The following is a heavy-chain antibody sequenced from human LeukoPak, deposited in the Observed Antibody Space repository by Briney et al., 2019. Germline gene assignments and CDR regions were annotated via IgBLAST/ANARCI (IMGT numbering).Heavy chain of an antibody. V-gene: IGHV3-21*01. Sequence: PGGSLRLSCAASGFTFSSYSMNWVRQAPGKGLEWVSSISRSSSYIYYADSVKGRFNISRDNAKNSLYLQMNSLRLEDTAVYYCVKAGDRVVVGATSDYWGQGTLVCVSS. CDR3: VKAGDRVVVGATSDY. J-gene: IGHJ4*02. CDR1: GFTFSSYS. D-gene: IGHD2-15*01. CDR2: ISRSSSYI.